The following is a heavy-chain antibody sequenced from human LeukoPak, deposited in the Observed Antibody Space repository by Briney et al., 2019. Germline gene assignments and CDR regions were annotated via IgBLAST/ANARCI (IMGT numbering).Heavy chain of an antibody. Sequence: PGGSLRLSCAASGFTFSDYYMSWIRQAPGKGLEWVSHISGSSTYTKYADSVRGRFTISRDNAKNPLYLQMNSLRAEDTAVYYCARGRYSSGSQYYFDYWGQGTLVTVSS. CDR2: ISGSSTYT. CDR1: GFTFSDYY. D-gene: IGHD3-22*01. J-gene: IGHJ4*02. V-gene: IGHV3-11*03. CDR3: ARGRYSSGSQYYFDY.